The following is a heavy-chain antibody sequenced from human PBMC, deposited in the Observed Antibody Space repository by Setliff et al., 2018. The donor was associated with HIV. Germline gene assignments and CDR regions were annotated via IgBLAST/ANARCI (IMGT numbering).Heavy chain of an antibody. CDR2: IKQDGSEK. Sequence: PGGSLRLSCAASGFTFSNAWMSWVRQAPGKGLEWVANIKQDGSEKYYVDSVKGRFTISRDNAKKSLYLQMNSLRAEDTALYYCARDYSRYTWNYFDYWGQGTLVTVSS. D-gene: IGHD1-20*01. J-gene: IGHJ4*02. V-gene: IGHV3-7*03. CDR1: GFTFSNAW. CDR3: ARDYSRYTWNYFDY.